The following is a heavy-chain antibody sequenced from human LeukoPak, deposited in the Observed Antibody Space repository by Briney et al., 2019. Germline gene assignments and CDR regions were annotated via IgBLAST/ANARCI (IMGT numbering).Heavy chain of an antibody. Sequence: ASVKVSCNASGYTFISYYIHWVRQAPGQGLEWMGIINADGDSTNYAQKFQGRVTMTSDTSISTAYMELSRLRSDDTAVYYCARGVVPAAYYYYYYMDVWGKGTTVTVSS. CDR1: GYTFISYY. D-gene: IGHD2-2*01. V-gene: IGHV1-46*01. J-gene: IGHJ6*03. CDR3: ARGVVPAAYYYYYYMDV. CDR2: INADGDST.